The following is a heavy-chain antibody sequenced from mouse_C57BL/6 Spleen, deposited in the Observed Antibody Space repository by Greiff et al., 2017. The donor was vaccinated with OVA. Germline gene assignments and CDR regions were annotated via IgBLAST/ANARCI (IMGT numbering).Heavy chain of an antibody. D-gene: IGHD6-1*01. CDR3: ARCHALLYDFDY. CDR1: GYTFTSYG. CDR2: IDPSDSYT. J-gene: IGHJ2*01. V-gene: IGHV1-69*01. Sequence: VQLQQPGAELVMPGASVKLSCKASGYTFTSYGMHWVKQRHGQGLEWIGEIDPSDSYTNYNQQFKGKSTLTVDKSSSTAYMQLSSLTSEDSAVYYCARCHALLYDFDYWGQGTTLTVSS.